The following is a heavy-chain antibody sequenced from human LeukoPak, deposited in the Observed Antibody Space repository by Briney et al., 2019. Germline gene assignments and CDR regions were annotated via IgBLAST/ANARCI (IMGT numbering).Heavy chain of an antibody. CDR2: ISGSGGSA. J-gene: IGHJ5*02. D-gene: IGHD1-7*01. Sequence: GGSLRLSCAASGFTFSSYSMNWVRQAPGKGLEWVSAISGSGGSAYYADSVKGRFTISRDNSKNTLYLQMNSLRAEDTAVYYCAPGITGTTCWFDPWGQGTLVTVSS. CDR1: GFTFSSYS. CDR3: APGITGTTCWFDP. V-gene: IGHV3-23*01.